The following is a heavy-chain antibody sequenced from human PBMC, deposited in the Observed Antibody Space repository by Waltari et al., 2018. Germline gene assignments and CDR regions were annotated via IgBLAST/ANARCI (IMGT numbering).Heavy chain of an antibody. Sequence: QVQLVESGGGVVQPGRSLRLSCAASGFTFSSYAMHWVRQAPGKGLEWVAVISYDGSNKYYADSVKGRFTISRDNSKNTLYLQMNSLRAEDTAVYYCARVPSNPEQQLEDFDYWGQGTLVTVSS. CDR2: ISYDGSNK. CDR3: ARVPSNPEQQLEDFDY. CDR1: GFTFSSYA. V-gene: IGHV3-30-3*01. J-gene: IGHJ4*02. D-gene: IGHD6-13*01.